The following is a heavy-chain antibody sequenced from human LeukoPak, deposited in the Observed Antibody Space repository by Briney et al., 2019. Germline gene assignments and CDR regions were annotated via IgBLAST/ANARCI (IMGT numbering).Heavy chain of an antibody. V-gene: IGHV3-21*01. Sequence: PGGSLRLSCAASGFTFSSYSMNWVRQAPGKGLEWVSSISSSSSYIYYADSVKGRFTISRDNAKNSLYLQMNSLRAEDTAVYYCARGGDRLYYDLWSSPTNYGMDVWGQGTTVTVSS. CDR3: ARGGDRLYYDLWSSPTNYGMDV. D-gene: IGHD3-3*01. J-gene: IGHJ6*02. CDR1: GFTFSSYS. CDR2: ISSSSSYI.